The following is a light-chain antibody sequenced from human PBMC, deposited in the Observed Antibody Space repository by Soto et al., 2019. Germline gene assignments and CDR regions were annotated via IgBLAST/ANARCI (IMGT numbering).Light chain of an antibody. Sequence: ELVMTQSPATLSVSPGERATLSCRASQSFSSNVDWYQQKPGQTHRLLIYGTSTRVAGIPAKFSGSGSGTEFTITISRLQSEDLAVYYCQQYYNWPRTFGGGTKVEIK. CDR2: GTS. CDR1: QSFSSN. J-gene: IGKJ4*01. CDR3: QQYYNWPRT. V-gene: IGKV3-15*01.